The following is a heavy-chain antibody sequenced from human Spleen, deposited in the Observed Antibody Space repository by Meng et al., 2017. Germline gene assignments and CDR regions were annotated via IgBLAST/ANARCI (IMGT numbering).Heavy chain of an antibody. CDR1: GFTVTSNE. Sequence: GESLKISCAASGFTVTSNEMRWVRQAPGKGLEWVSSICGDRTDYADSGKGRVTVSRDNYKNTLHLQMNSLRAEDADVDYCARVDSSNCYRGAIELAFDIWGQGTTVTVSS. CDR3: ARVDSSNCYRGAIELAFDI. J-gene: IGHJ3*02. V-gene: IGHV3-38-3*01. CDR2: ICGDRT. D-gene: IGHD6-13*01.